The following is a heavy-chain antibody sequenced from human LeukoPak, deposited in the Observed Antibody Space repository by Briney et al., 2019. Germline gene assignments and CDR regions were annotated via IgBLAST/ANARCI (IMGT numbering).Heavy chain of an antibody. CDR3: ARSGPPAGRPDAFDI. Sequence: SETLSLTCTVSGGSISTSSYHWGWFRQPPGKALECIGTIYYSGKTYYNPSLNSRVTISIHTSKNEFSLKLSSVTAADRAVYYCARSGPPAGRPDAFDIWGQGAMATVSS. D-gene: IGHD2-2*01. J-gene: IGHJ3*02. V-gene: IGHV4-39*07. CDR2: IYYSGKT. CDR1: GGSISTSSYH.